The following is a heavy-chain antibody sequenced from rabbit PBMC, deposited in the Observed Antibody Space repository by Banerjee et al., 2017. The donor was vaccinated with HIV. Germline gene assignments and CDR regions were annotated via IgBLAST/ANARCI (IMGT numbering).Heavy chain of an antibody. J-gene: IGHJ4*01. CDR3: ARDGHDGYGHILDL. D-gene: IGHD3-1*01. Sequence: QEQLEESGGDLVQPEASLTLTCTASGFSFSGGYDMCWVRQAPGKGLEWITCIDINIDGMTYYASWAKGRFTISKTSSTTVTLQMTSLTDADTATYFCARDGHDGYGHILDLWGPGTLVTVS. V-gene: IGHV1S45*01. CDR2: IDINIDGMT. CDR1: GFSFSGGYD.